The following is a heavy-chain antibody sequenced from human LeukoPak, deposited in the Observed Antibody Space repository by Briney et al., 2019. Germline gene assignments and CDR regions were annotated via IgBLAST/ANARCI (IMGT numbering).Heavy chain of an antibody. CDR1: GFTFSDYW. V-gene: IGHV3-7*05. J-gene: IGHJ6*02. CDR3: ARDPYSSSWSYGMDV. Sequence: GGSLSLSCTASGFTFSDYWMSWVRQTPEKGLEWVANIKQDGSEKVYLDSVKGRFTISRDNAQTSLYLHMNSLRAEDPAVYYCARDPYSSSWSYGMDVWGQGTTVTVSS. CDR2: IKQDGSEK. D-gene: IGHD6-13*01.